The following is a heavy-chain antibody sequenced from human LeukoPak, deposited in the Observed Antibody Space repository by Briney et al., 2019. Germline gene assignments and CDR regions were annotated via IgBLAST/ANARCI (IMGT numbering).Heavy chain of an antibody. D-gene: IGHD3-16*01. J-gene: IGHJ4*02. CDR1: GDSITSSSYY. CDR2: IYYSGST. Sequence: SETLSLTCTVSGDSITSSSYYWGWIRQPPGKGLEWIGSIYYSGSTYYNPSLKSRVTISVDTSKNQFSLKLSSLTAADTAVYYCARDRSGYDYVWGSYTSNLDYWGQGTLVTVSS. V-gene: IGHV4-39*07. CDR3: ARDRSGYDYVWGSYTSNLDY.